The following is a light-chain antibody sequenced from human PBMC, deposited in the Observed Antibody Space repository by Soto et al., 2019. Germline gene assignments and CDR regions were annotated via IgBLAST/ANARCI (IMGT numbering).Light chain of an antibody. Sequence: EIVMTQSPATLSVSPGEGATRSCRASQSVGSNLAWYQQKPGQAPRLLIYGASTRATGVAARFSGSGSGTEFTLTISSLQSEDFAVYYCQQYNNWPLTFGQGTKVEIK. CDR1: QSVGSN. CDR3: QQYNNWPLT. J-gene: IGKJ1*01. V-gene: IGKV3-15*01. CDR2: GAS.